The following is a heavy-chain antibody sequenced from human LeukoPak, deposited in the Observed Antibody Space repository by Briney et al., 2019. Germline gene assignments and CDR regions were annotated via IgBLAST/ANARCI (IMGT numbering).Heavy chain of an antibody. D-gene: IGHD6-13*01. J-gene: IGHJ4*02. CDR1: GFIFSSYW. CDR2: MKEDGSEK. CDR3: ARLRYSSTWLFDY. V-gene: IGHV3-7*01. Sequence: PGGSLRLSCVASGFIFSSYWMSWVRQAPGKGLEWLANMKEDGSEKYYVDSVKGRFTISRDNAKSSLYLQMNSLRAEDTAVYYCARLRYSSTWLFDYWGQGTLVTVSS.